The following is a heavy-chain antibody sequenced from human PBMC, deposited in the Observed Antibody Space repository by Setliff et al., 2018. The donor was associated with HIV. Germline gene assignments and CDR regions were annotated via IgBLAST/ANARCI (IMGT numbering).Heavy chain of an antibody. CDR3: ARGVYPREFYFDY. D-gene: IGHD2-8*01. V-gene: IGHV4-4*07. Sequence: PSETLSLTCTVSGGSISRYYWSWIRQPAGKGLEWIGRIYPSGNINYNPSLKSRLTMSIDTSKNQFSLKLNSVTAADTAVYYCARGVYPREFYFDYWGQGSLVTVSS. J-gene: IGHJ4*02. CDR2: IYPSGNI. CDR1: GGSISRYY.